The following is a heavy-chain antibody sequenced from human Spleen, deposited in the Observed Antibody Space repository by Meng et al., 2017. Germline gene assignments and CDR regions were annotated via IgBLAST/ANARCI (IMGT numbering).Heavy chain of an antibody. V-gene: IGHV4-38-2*01. Sequence: SETLSLTCVVSGDSISRGYYWGWIRQPPGKGLEYIGIIYHSGTTYYSASLKSRVTISVDTSKDQFSLKVSSVTAADTAMYYCARGSTVTKFDYWGQGTLVTVSS. CDR3: ARGSTVTKFDY. J-gene: IGHJ4*02. D-gene: IGHD4-17*01. CDR2: IYHSGTT. CDR1: GDSISRGYY.